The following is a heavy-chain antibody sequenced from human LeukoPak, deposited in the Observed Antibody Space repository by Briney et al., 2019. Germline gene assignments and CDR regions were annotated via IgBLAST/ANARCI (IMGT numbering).Heavy chain of an antibody. CDR2: INPNSGGT. J-gene: IGHJ4*02. CDR1: GYTFTGYY. D-gene: IGHD1-20*01. Sequence: ASVKVSCKASGYTFTGYYMHWVRQAPGQGLERMGRINPNSGGTNYAQKFQGRVTMTRDTSISTAYMELSRLRSDDTAVYYCARPVLKGYDNCGYWGQGTLVTVSS. V-gene: IGHV1-2*06. CDR3: ARPVLKGYDNCGY.